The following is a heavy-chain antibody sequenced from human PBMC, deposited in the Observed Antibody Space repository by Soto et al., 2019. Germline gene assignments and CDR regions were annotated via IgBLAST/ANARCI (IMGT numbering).Heavy chain of an antibody. CDR2: INHSGST. Sequence: QVQLQQWGAGLLKPSETLSLTCAVYGGSFSGYYWSWIRQPPGKGLEWIGEINHSGSTNYNPSLKSRVTISVDTSKNQFSLKLSSVTAADTAVYYCARCERSYYYGMDVWGQGTTVTVSS. J-gene: IGHJ6*02. D-gene: IGHD1-1*01. V-gene: IGHV4-34*01. CDR3: ARCERSYYYGMDV. CDR1: GGSFSGYY.